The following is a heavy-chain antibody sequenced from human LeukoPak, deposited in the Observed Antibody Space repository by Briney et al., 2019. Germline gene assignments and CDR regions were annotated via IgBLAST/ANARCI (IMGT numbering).Heavy chain of an antibody. Sequence: GGSLRLSCAASGFTFSSYGMHWVRQAPGKGLEWVAFIRHDGSNKYYADSVKGRFTISRDNSKNTLSLQMNSLRAGDTAVYYCARGPSGYHNTGGQGTLVTVSS. J-gene: IGHJ4*02. CDR2: IRHDGSNK. D-gene: IGHD5-12*01. CDR3: ARGPSGYHNT. V-gene: IGHV3-30*02. CDR1: GFTFSSYG.